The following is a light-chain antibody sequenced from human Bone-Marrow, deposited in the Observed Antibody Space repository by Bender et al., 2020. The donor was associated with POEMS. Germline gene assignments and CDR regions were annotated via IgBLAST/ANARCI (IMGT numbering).Light chain of an antibody. Sequence: QSVLTQPPSVSGTPGQRVTISCSGSGSNIGGYPVNWYQQLPGTAPGLLIYTNNERPSGVPDRFSGSKSGTSASLAITGLQSDDEAIYFCVAWDASLNGWVFGGGTKLTVL. V-gene: IGLV1-44*01. CDR1: GSNIGGYP. CDR2: TNN. J-gene: IGLJ3*02. CDR3: VAWDASLNGWV.